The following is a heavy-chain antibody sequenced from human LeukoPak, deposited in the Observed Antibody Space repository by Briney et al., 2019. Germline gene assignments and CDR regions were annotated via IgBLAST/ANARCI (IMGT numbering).Heavy chain of an antibody. CDR1: GYTFTSYY. Sequence: GASVKVSCKASGYTFTSYYMHWVRQDPGQGLEWMGIINPSGGSTSYAQKFQGRVTMTRDTSTSTVYMELSSLRSEDTAVYYCARISGDSSYYYYGMDVWGQGTTVTVSS. CDR2: INPSGGST. J-gene: IGHJ6*02. CDR3: ARISGDSSYYYYGMDV. V-gene: IGHV1-46*01. D-gene: IGHD4-17*01.